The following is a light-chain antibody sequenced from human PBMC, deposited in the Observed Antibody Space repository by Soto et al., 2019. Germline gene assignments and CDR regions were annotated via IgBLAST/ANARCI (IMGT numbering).Light chain of an antibody. V-gene: IGLV1-36*01. CDR1: NSNIGNNA. CDR2: YDD. Sequence: QSVLTQPPWVSGAPRQRVTISCSGSNSNIGNNAVNWYQQLPGKAPKLLIYYDDLLPSGVSDRFSGSKSGTSASLAISGLQSEDEAGYYCAAWDDSLNGPVFGGGTKVTVL. J-gene: IGLJ2*01. CDR3: AAWDDSLNGPV.